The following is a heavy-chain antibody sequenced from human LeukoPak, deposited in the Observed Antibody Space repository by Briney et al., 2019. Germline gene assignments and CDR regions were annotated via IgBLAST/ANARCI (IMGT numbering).Heavy chain of an antibody. J-gene: IGHJ4*02. CDR1: GFTFSNYA. CDR2: ISGTGDTT. Sequence: GGSLRLSCAASGFTFSNYAMSWVRQAPGEGLEWVSTISGTGDTTYYADSLKGRLTISRDNSEDTLYLQMNSLRAEDTAVYYCVRDPSGSGFAFDSWGQGALVTVSS. D-gene: IGHD1-1*01. V-gene: IGHV3-23*01. CDR3: VRDPSGSGFAFDS.